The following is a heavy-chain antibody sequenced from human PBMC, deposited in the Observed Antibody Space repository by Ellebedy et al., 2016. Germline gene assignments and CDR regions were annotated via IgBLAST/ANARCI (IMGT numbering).Heavy chain of an antibody. Sequence: GESLKISCAASGLTVSSNYMSWVRQAPGKGLEWVSIIYSGGSTNYADSVKGRFTISRDNSKNTLYLQMDSLRAEDTAVYHCAKDKGGSYGTTYFHYYGMEVWGLGTTVTVSS. D-gene: IGHD3-16*01. CDR2: IYSGGST. V-gene: IGHV3-66*01. J-gene: IGHJ6*02. CDR3: AKDKGGSYGTTYFHYYGMEV. CDR1: GLTVSSNY.